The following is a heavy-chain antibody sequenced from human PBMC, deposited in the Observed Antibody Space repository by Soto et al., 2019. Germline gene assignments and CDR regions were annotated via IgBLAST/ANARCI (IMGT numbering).Heavy chain of an antibody. Sequence: GSLRLSCAASGLTFSSYGMHWVRQAPGKGLEWVAVISYDGSNKYYADSVKGRFTISRDNSKNTLYLQMNSLRAEDTAVYYCAKDSTSSGFDYWGQGTLVTVSS. V-gene: IGHV3-30*18. CDR2: ISYDGSNK. D-gene: IGHD2-2*01. CDR3: AKDSTSSGFDY. J-gene: IGHJ4*02. CDR1: GLTFSSYG.